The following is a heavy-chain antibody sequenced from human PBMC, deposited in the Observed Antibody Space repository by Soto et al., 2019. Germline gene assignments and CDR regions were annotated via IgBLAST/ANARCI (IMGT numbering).Heavy chain of an antibody. CDR1: GFTFSNAW. V-gene: IGHV3-15*07. J-gene: IGHJ6*02. D-gene: IGHD5-18*01. Sequence: GGSLRVSCAASGFTFSNAWINWVRQAPGKGLEWVGRIKSKTDGGTTDYAAPVKGRFTISRDDSKNTLYLQMNSLKTEDTAVYYCTTGKRADTAMGYYYYGMDVWGQGTTVTVSS. CDR2: IKSKTDGGTT. CDR3: TTGKRADTAMGYYYYGMDV.